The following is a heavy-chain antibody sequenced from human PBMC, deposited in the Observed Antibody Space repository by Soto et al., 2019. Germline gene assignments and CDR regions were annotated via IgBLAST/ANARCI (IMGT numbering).Heavy chain of an antibody. D-gene: IGHD3-10*01. CDR3: THRGYRSGSWHVRPFDS. CDR1: GFSLSTDGMA. Sequence: QITLKESGPTLVKPTQTLTLTCTFSGFSLSTDGMAVGWIRQPPGKALEWLALIYWDNDKHYSPSLNSRLTITKDISENQVVLRMTNMDPVDTATYFCTHRGYRSGSWHVRPFDSCGQGTLVTVSS. J-gene: IGHJ4*02. V-gene: IGHV2-5*02. CDR2: IYWDNDK.